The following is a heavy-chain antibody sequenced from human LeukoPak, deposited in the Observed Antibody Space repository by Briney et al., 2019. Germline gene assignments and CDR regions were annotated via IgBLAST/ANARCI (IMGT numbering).Heavy chain of an antibody. Sequence: PSETLSLTCTVSGGSISSYYWSWIRQPPGKGLEWIGYTYYSGSTNYNPSLKSRVTISVDTSKNQFSLKLSSVTAADTAVYYCAREVDYDILTGLRWFDPWGQGTLVTVSS. D-gene: IGHD3-9*01. CDR1: GGSISSYY. CDR2: TYYSGST. V-gene: IGHV4-59*01. CDR3: AREVDYDILTGLRWFDP. J-gene: IGHJ5*02.